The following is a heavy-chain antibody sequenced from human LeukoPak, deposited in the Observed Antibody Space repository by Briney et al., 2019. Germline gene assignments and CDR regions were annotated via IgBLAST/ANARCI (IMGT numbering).Heavy chain of an antibody. J-gene: IGHJ4*02. CDR2: IYYSGST. Sequence: NPSETLSLTCTVSGGSISSYYWSWIRQPPGKGLEWIGYIYYSGSTNYNPSLKSRVTISVDTSKNQFSLKLSSVTAADTAVYYCAGNYCSGGSCYVDYWGQGTLVTVSS. V-gene: IGHV4-59*01. CDR3: AGNYCSGGSCYVDY. CDR1: GGSISSYY. D-gene: IGHD2-15*01.